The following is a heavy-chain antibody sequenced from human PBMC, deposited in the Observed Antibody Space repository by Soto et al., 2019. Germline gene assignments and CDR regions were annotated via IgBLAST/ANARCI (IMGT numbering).Heavy chain of an antibody. CDR3: AKDHGRSMYYYDSSGYYDAADY. J-gene: IGHJ4*02. Sequence: PGGSLRLSCAAFGFTFRSYGMHWVRQAPGKGLEWVAVISYDGSNKYYVDSVKGRFTISRDNSKNTLYLQMNSLRAEDTAVYYCAKDHGRSMYYYDSSGYYDAADYWGQGTLVTVSS. CDR1: GFTFRSYG. V-gene: IGHV3-30*18. CDR2: ISYDGSNK. D-gene: IGHD3-22*01.